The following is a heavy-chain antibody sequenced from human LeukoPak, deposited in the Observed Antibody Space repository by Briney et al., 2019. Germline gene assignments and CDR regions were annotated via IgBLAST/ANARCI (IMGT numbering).Heavy chain of an antibody. D-gene: IGHD6-19*01. CDR2: IYPSGSA. CDR1: GGSISRADYY. Sequence: SQTLSLTCTVSGGSISRADYYYSWIRQPAGKGLEWVGLIYPSGSANYNPSLKSRVTISVDTSKNQFSLKLSSVTAADTAVYYCARGVKQWLVWYYFDYWGQGTLVTVSS. V-gene: IGHV4-61*02. J-gene: IGHJ4*02. CDR3: ARGVKQWLVWYYFDY.